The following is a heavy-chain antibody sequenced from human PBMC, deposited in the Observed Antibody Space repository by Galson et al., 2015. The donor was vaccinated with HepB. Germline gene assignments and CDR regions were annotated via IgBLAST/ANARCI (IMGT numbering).Heavy chain of an antibody. Sequence: SLRLSCAGFGFTFAEYGMSWVRQTPGKGLEFVAGINWNGGSKGYADSAKGRFTISRDNSKNSLYLQMNSLRAEDTAFYYCARDRDYGGNSELGHWGQGILVTVSS. CDR2: INWNGGSK. CDR3: ARDRDYGGNSELGH. D-gene: IGHD4-23*01. J-gene: IGHJ4*02. V-gene: IGHV3-20*04. CDR1: GFTFAEYG.